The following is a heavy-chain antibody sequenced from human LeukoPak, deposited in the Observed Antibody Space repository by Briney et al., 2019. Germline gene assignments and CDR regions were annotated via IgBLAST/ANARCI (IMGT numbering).Heavy chain of an antibody. CDR1: GFTFSSYA. CDR3: ARLAGLSNLYYYYYMDV. D-gene: IGHD6-19*01. CDR2: ISGSGGST. Sequence: GGSLRLSCAASGFTFSSYAMSWVRQTPGKGLEWVSAISGSGGSTYYADSVKGRFTISRDNSKNTLYLQMNSLRAEDTAVFYCARLAGLSNLYYYYYMDVWGKGTTVTVSS. V-gene: IGHV3-23*01. J-gene: IGHJ6*03.